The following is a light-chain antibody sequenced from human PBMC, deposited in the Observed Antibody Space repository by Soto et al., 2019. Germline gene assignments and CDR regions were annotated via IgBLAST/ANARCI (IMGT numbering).Light chain of an antibody. Sequence: QSALTQPASVSGSPGQSITIPCTGTSNDVGDYNYVSWYQQHPGKAPRLIIFDVSHRPSGVSTRFSGSKSDNTASLTISGLQAEDEADYYFNAYTRHSTQVFGGGTKLTVL. V-gene: IGLV2-14*03. CDR1: SNDVGDYNY. CDR3: NAYTRHSTQV. CDR2: DVS. J-gene: IGLJ3*02.